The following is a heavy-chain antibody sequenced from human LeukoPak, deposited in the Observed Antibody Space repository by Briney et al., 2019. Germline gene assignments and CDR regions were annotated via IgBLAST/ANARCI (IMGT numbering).Heavy chain of an antibody. CDR3: VRFQKVMRFDP. J-gene: IGHJ5*02. V-gene: IGHV4-59*08. Sequence: PSETLSLTCVVSGGSISGYYWSWIRQPPGKGLEWIAYIYYNSGSTNYNPSLKSRVTISLDTSKNQFSLKLTSLTAADTAVYYCVRFQKVMRFDPWGQGTLVTVSS. CDR2: IYYNSGST. CDR1: GGSISGYY.